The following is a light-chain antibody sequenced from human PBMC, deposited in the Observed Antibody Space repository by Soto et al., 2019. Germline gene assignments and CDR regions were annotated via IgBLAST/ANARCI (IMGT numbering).Light chain of an antibody. CDR1: SSDVGDYNY. V-gene: IGLV2-8*01. CDR2: EVN. J-gene: IGLJ1*01. Sequence: QSVLTQPPSASGSPGQSVAISCTGTSSDVGDYNYVSWYQQHPGKAPKLMIYEVNKRPSGVPDRFSGSKSGNTASLTVSGLQAEDEADYYCSSYAGSSNVFGTGTQLTVL. CDR3: SSYAGSSNV.